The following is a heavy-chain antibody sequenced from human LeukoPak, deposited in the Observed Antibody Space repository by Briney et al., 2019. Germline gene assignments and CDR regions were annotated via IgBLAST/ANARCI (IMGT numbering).Heavy chain of an antibody. Sequence: PGRSLRLSCAASGFTFSSYAMHWVRQAPGKGLEWVAVISYDGSNKYYADSVKGRFTISRDNSKNTLYLQMNSLRPEDTAVYYCARTHGTLTGTGFDYWGQGTLVTVSS. D-gene: IGHD1-20*01. CDR1: GFTFSSYA. V-gene: IGHV3-30*03. J-gene: IGHJ4*02. CDR2: ISYDGSNK. CDR3: ARTHGTLTGTGFDY.